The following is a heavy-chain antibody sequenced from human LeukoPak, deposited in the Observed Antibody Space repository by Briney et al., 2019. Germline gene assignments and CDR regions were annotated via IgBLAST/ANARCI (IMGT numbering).Heavy chain of an antibody. V-gene: IGHV3-7*01. D-gene: IGHD3-22*01. CDR1: GFTFSSYW. CDR2: IKQDGSEK. J-gene: IGHJ4*02. CDR3: ARVRYYYDSSGPFAY. Sequence: QTGGSLRLSCAASGFTFSSYWMSWVRQAPGKGLEWVANIKQDGSEKYYVDSVKGRFTISRDNAKNSLYLQMNSLRPEDTAVYYCARVRYYYDSSGPFAYWGQGTLVTVSS.